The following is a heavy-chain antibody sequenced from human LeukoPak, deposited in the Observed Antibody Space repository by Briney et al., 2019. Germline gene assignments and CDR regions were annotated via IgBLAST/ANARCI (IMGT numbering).Heavy chain of an antibody. D-gene: IGHD2-15*01. CDR1: GFTFSSYE. CDR2: ISSSGSTI. CDR3: ARATQYCSGGSCYHTWFDP. Sequence: GGSLRLSCAASGFTFSSYEMNWVRQAPGKGLEWVSYISSSGSTIYYADSVKGRFTISRDNAKNSLYLQMNSLRAEDTAVYYCARATQYCSGGSCYHTWFDPWGQGTLVTVSS. V-gene: IGHV3-48*03. J-gene: IGHJ5*02.